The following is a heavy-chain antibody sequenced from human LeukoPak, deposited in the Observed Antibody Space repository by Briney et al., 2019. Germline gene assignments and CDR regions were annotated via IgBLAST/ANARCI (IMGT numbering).Heavy chain of an antibody. CDR1: GGTFSSYA. CDR3: ARVPTDIVVVVAATWWFDP. V-gene: IGHV1-18*01. CDR2: ISAYNGNT. D-gene: IGHD2-15*01. J-gene: IGHJ5*02. Sequence: GASVKVSCKASGGTFSSYAISWVRQAPGQGLEWMGWISAYNGNTNYAQKLQGRVTMTTDTSTSTAYMELRSLRSDDTAVYYCARVPTDIVVVVAATWWFDPWGQGTLVTVSS.